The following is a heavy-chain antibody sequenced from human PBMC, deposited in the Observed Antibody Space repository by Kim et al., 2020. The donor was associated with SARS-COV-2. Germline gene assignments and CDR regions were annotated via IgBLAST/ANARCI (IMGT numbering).Heavy chain of an antibody. CDR3: ARGGQWEVLAS. CDR2: IYRGTT. Sequence: SETLSLTCSVSGASIPDHYWSWIRQSPTKGLEWIGFIYRGTTNYNPSLKGRLTMSEDTSKNQFYLRLQSVTVTDTAVYFCARGGQWEVLASWGQGTLVTV. V-gene: IGHV4-59*11. J-gene: IGHJ5*01. D-gene: IGHD1-26*01. CDR1: GASIPDHY.